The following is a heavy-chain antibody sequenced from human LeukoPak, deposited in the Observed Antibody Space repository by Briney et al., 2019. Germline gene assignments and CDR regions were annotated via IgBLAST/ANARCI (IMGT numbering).Heavy chain of an antibody. CDR1: GFTFSTYT. CDR3: AKDVRGYCSGGSCKAIDY. CDR2: ISGSGGTT. Sequence: GGSLRLSCAASGFTFSTYTMTWVRLAPGKGLEWVSTISGSGGTTYYADSVKGRFSVSRANSRNTVYLQMNSLRAEDTAVYYCAKDVRGYCSGGSCKAIDYWGQGTLVTVSS. D-gene: IGHD2-15*01. J-gene: IGHJ4*02. V-gene: IGHV3-23*01.